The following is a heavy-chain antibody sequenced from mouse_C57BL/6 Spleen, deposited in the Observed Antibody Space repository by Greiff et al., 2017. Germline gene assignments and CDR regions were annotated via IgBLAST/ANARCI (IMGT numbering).Heavy chain of an antibody. J-gene: IGHJ2*01. V-gene: IGHV5-6*01. CDR1: GFTFSSYG. CDR3: ARHNGYYFDY. D-gene: IGHD2-2*01. CDR2: ISSGGSYT. Sequence: EVQLVESGGDLVKPGGSLKLSCAASGFTFSSYGMSWVRQTPDKRLEWVATISSGGSYTYYPDSVNGRFTISRDNAKNTLYLQMSSLKSEDTAMYYCARHNGYYFDYWGQGTTLTVSS.